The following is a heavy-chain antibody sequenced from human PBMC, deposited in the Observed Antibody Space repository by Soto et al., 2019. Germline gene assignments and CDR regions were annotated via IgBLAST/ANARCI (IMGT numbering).Heavy chain of an antibody. Sequence: PGGSLRLSCAASGFTFSDYYMSWIRQARGKGLEWLSYISSSGDSAFYADSVRGRFTISRDNAKNSLYLQMNSLRAEDTAVYYCARDEPGVLDSWGQGTLVTVSS. CDR3: ARDEPGVLDS. J-gene: IGHJ4*02. D-gene: IGHD2-2*01. CDR1: GFTFSDYY. CDR2: ISSSGDSA. V-gene: IGHV3-11*01.